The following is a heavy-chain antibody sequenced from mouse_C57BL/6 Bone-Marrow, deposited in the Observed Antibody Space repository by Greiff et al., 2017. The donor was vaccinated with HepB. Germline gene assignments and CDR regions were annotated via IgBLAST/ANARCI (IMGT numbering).Heavy chain of an antibody. V-gene: IGHV1-63*01. Sequence: VKLQQSGAELVRPGTSVKMSCKASGYTFTNYWIGWAKQRPGHGLEWIGDIYPGGGYTNYNEKFKGKATLTADKSSSTAYMQFSSLTSEDSAIYYCARRGYGSSYGFSWFAYWGQGTLVTVSA. CDR3: ARRGYGSSYGFSWFAY. CDR2: IYPGGGYT. D-gene: IGHD1-1*01. CDR1: GYTFTNYW. J-gene: IGHJ3*01.